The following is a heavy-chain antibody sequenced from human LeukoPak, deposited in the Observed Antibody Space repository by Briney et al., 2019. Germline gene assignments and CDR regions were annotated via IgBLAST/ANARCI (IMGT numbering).Heavy chain of an antibody. D-gene: IGHD6-19*01. CDR2: INSDGSST. Sequence: GGSLRLSCAASGFTFSSYWMHWVRQAPGKGLVWVSHINSDGSSTSYADSVKGRFTISRDNAKNTLYLQMNSLRAEDTAVYYCASPKYSGGRPIDYWGRGSLVTVSS. CDR3: ASPKYSGGRPIDY. V-gene: IGHV3-74*01. J-gene: IGHJ4*02. CDR1: GFTFSSYW.